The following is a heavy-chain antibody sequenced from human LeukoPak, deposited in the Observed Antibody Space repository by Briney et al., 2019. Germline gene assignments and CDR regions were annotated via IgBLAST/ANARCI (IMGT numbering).Heavy chain of an antibody. CDR1: GFTFSSYS. V-gene: IGHV3-21*01. J-gene: IGHJ4*02. CDR3: ARGINYYDSSGLSADFDY. Sequence: GGSLRLSCAASGFTFSSYSMNWVRQAPGKGLEWVSSISSSSSYIYYADSVKGRFTISRDNAKNSLYLQMNSLRAEDTAVYYCARGINYYDSSGLSADFDYWGQGTLVTVSS. D-gene: IGHD3-22*01. CDR2: ISSSSSYI.